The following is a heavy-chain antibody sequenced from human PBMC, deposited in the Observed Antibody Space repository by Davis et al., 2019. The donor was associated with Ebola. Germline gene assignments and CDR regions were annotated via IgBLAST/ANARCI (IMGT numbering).Heavy chain of an antibody. CDR1: GRSISSYY. J-gene: IGHJ4*02. V-gene: IGHV4-59*08. CDR3: ARRGTIDY. D-gene: IGHD3/OR15-3a*01. CDR2: IYHSGTT. Sequence: SQTLSLTCTVSGRSISSYYWSWIRQPPGKGLEWIGYIYHSGTTSHNPSLKSRLTISVATSKNQFSLKLSYVTAAETAVYYCARRGTIDYWGQGTLVTVSS.